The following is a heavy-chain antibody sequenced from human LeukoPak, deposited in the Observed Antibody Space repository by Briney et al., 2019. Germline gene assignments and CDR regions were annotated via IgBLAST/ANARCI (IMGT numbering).Heavy chain of an antibody. D-gene: IGHD6-19*01. CDR3: AREVNSSGWNDY. CDR1: GYTFTGYY. J-gene: IGHJ4*02. Sequence: ASVKVSCKASGYTFTGYYMHWVRQAPGQGLEWMGWINPNSGGTNYAQKFQGRVTMTTDTSTSTAYMELRSLRSDDTAVYYCAREVNSSGWNDYWGQGTLVTVSS. V-gene: IGHV1-2*02. CDR2: INPNSGGT.